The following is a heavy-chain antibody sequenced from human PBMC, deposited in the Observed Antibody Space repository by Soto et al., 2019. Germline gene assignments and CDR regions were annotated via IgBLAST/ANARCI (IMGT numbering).Heavy chain of an antibody. CDR1: PASISGFY. CDR3: VRDGSKTLRDWFDP. V-gene: IGHV4-4*07. CDR2: IHATGTT. J-gene: IGHJ5*02. Sequence: PSETLSLTCTVSPASISGFYRSWIRKSAGKGLQCIRRIHATGTTDSNPSLKSRVRMSVDTSKKQFSLKFRSVTAADTAVYYCVRDGSKTLRDWFDPWGQGISVAVSS. D-gene: IGHD2-2*03.